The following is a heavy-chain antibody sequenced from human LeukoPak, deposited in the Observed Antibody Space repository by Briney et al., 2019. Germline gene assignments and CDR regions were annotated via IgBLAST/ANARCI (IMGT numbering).Heavy chain of an antibody. J-gene: IGHJ4*02. V-gene: IGHV3-9*01. CDR1: GFTFSNYA. CDR2: ISWNSGSI. CDR3: AKDMGYGDCFDY. Sequence: GGSLRLSCAASGFTFSNYAMSWVRQAPGKGLEWVSGISWNSGSIGYADSVKGRFTISRDNAKNSLYLQMNSLRAEDTALYYCAKDMGYGDCFDYWGQGTLVTVSS. D-gene: IGHD4-17*01.